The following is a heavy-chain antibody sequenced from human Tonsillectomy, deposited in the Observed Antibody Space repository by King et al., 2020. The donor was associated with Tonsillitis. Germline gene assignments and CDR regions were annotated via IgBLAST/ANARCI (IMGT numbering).Heavy chain of an antibody. CDR2: IDFSGST. CDR3: AAELDGGPNWLDP. J-gene: IGHJ5*02. D-gene: IGHD4-23*01. V-gene: IGHV4-59*01. Sequence: VQLQESGPRLVKPSETLSLTCTVAGISISDYYWGWIRQPPGKGLEWIGHIDFSGSTEYNPSLTRRVTMSVDRSKKQFSLNLSSVTAADTAIYYCAAELDGGPNWLDPWGQGTLVTVSS. CDR1: GISISDYY.